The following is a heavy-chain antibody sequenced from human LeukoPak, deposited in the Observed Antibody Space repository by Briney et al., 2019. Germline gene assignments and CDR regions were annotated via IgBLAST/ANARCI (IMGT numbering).Heavy chain of an antibody. CDR2: ISWNSGSI. Sequence: GRSLRLSCAASGFTFDDYAMHWVRQAPGKGLEWVSGISWNSGSIGYADSVKGRFTISRDNAKNSLYLQMNSLRAEDTAVYYCARDENRLDYWGQGALVTVSS. J-gene: IGHJ4*02. D-gene: IGHD1-14*01. CDR3: ARDENRLDY. V-gene: IGHV3-9*01. CDR1: GFTFDDYA.